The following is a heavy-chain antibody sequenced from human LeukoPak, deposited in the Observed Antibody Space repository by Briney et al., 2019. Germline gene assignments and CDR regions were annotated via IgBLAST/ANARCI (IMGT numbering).Heavy chain of an antibody. D-gene: IGHD6-13*01. CDR1: GGSISSSNW. J-gene: IGHJ4*02. CDR3: ARERAAAGTRLDY. CDR2: IYYSGST. Sequence: SGTLSLTCAVSGGSISSSNWWSWVRQPPGKGLEWIGEIYYSGSTNYNPSLKSRVTISVDKSKNQFSLKLSSVTAADTAVYYCARERAAAGTRLDYWGQGTLVTVSS. V-gene: IGHV4-4*02.